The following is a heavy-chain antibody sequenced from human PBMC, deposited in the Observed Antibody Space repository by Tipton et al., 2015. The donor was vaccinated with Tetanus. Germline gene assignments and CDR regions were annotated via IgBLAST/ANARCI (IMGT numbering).Heavy chain of an antibody. Sequence: SLRLSCAASGFTFNGYGMHWVRQAPGKGLEWLALVWYDGSRQYYADSVKGRFTISRDNSKNTVDLQMNNLRDEDTAGYYCARERSLEGLGPVVAWGQGTLVAVSS. V-gene: IGHV3-33*01. CDR3: ARERSLEGLGPVVA. D-gene: IGHD3-3*01. J-gene: IGHJ5*02. CDR2: VWYDGSRQ. CDR1: GFTFNGYG.